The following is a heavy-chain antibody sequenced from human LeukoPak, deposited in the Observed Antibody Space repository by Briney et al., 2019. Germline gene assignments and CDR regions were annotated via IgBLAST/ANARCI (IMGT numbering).Heavy chain of an antibody. V-gene: IGHV3-33*08. CDR3: ARPRWFGESSFTHGMDV. J-gene: IGHJ6*02. CDR1: GFTLSSYG. CDR2: IWYDGSNK. D-gene: IGHD3-10*01. Sequence: GGSLRLSCAASGFTLSSYGMHWVRQAPGKGLEGVAVIWYDGSNKYYADSVKGRFTISRDNSKNTLYLQMNSLRAEDTAVYYCARPRWFGESSFTHGMDVWGQGTTVTVSS.